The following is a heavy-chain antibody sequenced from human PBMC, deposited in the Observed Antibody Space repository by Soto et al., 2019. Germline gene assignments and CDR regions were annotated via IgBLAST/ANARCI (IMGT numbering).Heavy chain of an antibody. V-gene: IGHV1-24*01. D-gene: IGHD1-26*01. CDR1: GYTLTELS. J-gene: IGHJ6*03. CDR3: ATEGATFVGDYYYYYMDV. CDR2: FDPEDGET. Sequence: GASVKVSCKVSGYTLTELSMHWVRQAPGKGLEWMGGFDPEDGETIYAQKFQGRVTMTEDTSTDTAYMELSSLRSEDTAVYYCATEGATFVGDYYYYYMDVWGKGTTVTVSS.